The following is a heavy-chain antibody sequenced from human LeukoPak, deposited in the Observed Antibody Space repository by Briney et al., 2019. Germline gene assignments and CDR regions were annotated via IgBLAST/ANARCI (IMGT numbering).Heavy chain of an antibody. CDR1: GFTFSVYY. CDR2: IKQDVSEK. CDR3: ARDLSSNYDFWSGYYPAYFDY. Sequence: GRSLRLSCAASGFTFSVYYMNWIRQAPGKVREWVANIKQDVSEKYYVDSVKGRFTISRDNAKNSLYLQMNSLRAEDTAVYYCARDLSSNYDFWSGYYPAYFDYWGQGTLVTVSS. J-gene: IGHJ4*02. V-gene: IGHV3-7*01. D-gene: IGHD3-3*01.